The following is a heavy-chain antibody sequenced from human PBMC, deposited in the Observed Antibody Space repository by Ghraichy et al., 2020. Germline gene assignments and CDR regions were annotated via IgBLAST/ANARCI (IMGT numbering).Heavy chain of an antibody. D-gene: IGHD6-13*01. CDR1: GGSMSSYY. CDR3: ARKYGSSWYWFDP. V-gene: IGHV4-59*01. CDR2: IYYSGST. Sequence: SETLSLTCTVSGGSMSSYYWSWIRQPPGKGLEWIGYIYYSGSTNYNPSLKSRLTISVDTSKNHFSLKLSSVTAADTAVYYCARKYGSSWYWFDPWGQGTLVTVSS. J-gene: IGHJ5*02.